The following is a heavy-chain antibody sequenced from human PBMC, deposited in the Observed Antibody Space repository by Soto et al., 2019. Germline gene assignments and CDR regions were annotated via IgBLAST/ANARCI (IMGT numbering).Heavy chain of an antibody. CDR3: ARVSWREKYGMDV. CDR1: GFTFSDSY. Sequence: QVQLVESGGGLVKPGGSLRLSCAASGFTFSDSYMSWIRQAPGKGLEWISYITFSGNTVYYADSLKGRFTISRDNAKNSLYLQMNRLRAEDTAVYYCARVSWREKYGMDVWGQGNTGQRLL. CDR2: ITFSGNTV. V-gene: IGHV3-11*01. J-gene: IGHJ6*02.